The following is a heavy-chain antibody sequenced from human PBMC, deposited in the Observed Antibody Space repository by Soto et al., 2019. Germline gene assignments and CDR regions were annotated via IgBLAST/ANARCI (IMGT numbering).Heavy chain of an antibody. J-gene: IGHJ3*02. D-gene: IGHD1-26*01. CDR3: AHRHELGSFDI. CDR1: GFSLSSRAVG. V-gene: IGHV2-5*01. CDR2: IYWNDDK. Sequence: SGPTLVNPTQTLTLTCTFSGFSLSSRAVGVGWIRQPPGKALEWLALIYWNDDKRYSPSLKNRLTITKDTSKNHVVLTMTNMDPVDTATYYCAHRHELGSFDIWGQGTKVTVSS.